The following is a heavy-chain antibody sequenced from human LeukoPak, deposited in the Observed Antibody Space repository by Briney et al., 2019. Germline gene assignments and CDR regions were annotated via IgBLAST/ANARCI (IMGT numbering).Heavy chain of an antibody. CDR2: IYYSGST. CDR3: ASQNYYGSGSYDY. D-gene: IGHD3-10*01. V-gene: IGHV4-59*02. CDR1: GGSVSSYY. J-gene: IGHJ4*02. Sequence: SETLSLTCTVSGGSVSSYYWSWIRQPPGKGLEWIGYIYYSGSTNYNPSLKSRVTISVDTSKDQFSLKLSSVTAADTAVYYCASQNYYGSGSYDYWGQGTLVTVSS.